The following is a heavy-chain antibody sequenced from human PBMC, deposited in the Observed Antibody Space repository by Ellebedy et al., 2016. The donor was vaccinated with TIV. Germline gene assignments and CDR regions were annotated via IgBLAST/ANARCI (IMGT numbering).Heavy chain of an antibody. D-gene: IGHD3-16*01. J-gene: IGHJ6*02. CDR2: INPYNGNT. CDR3: ARGIAGSSEYCSYAVCSNLYYYGMDV. CDR1: GYTFTRYG. Sequence: AASVKVSCKASGYTFTRYGINWVRQAPGQALEWMGWINPYNGNTNYAQKYQGRVTMSTDTSTNTAYMELRTLRSDDTAVYYCARGIAGSSEYCSYAVCSNLYYYGMDVWGQGTTVTVSS. V-gene: IGHV1-18*01.